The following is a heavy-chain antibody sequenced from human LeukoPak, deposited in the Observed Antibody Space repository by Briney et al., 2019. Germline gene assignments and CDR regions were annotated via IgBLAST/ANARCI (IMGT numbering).Heavy chain of an antibody. CDR3: ARSPRYSRLNRG. CDR2: ISSSSSYI. V-gene: IGHV3-21*01. Sequence: PGGSLRLSCATSGSTFSTYSMNWVRQAPGKGLEWVSSISSSSSYIYYADSVRGRFTISRDNAKNSLYLQMNSLRAEDTALYYCARSPRYSRLNRGWGQGTLVTVSS. D-gene: IGHD6-13*01. CDR1: GSTFSTYS. J-gene: IGHJ4*02.